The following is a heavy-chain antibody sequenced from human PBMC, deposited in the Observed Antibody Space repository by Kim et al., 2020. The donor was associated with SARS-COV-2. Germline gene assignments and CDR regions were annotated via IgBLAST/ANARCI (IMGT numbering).Heavy chain of an antibody. CDR2: IYYSGST. Sequence: SETLSLTCTVSGGSISSYYWSWIRQPPGKGLEWIGYIYYSGSTNYNPSLKSRVTISVDTSKNQFSLKLSSVTAADTAVYYCARLALGYCSSTSCYAGFDPWGQGTLVTVSS. J-gene: IGHJ5*02. D-gene: IGHD2-2*01. CDR1: GGSISSYY. V-gene: IGHV4-59*01. CDR3: ARLALGYCSSTSCYAGFDP.